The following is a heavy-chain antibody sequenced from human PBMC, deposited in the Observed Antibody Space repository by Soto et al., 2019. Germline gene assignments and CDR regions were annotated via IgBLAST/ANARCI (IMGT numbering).Heavy chain of an antibody. CDR3: ARAIGPTLFDY. J-gene: IGHJ4*02. Sequence: EVQLVESGGGLVQPGGSLRLSCSVSGFTFSSYDMHWVRQGTGKGLEWVSAIGTTGDTYYAGSVKGRFTISRENAKNSLYLQMNSLRAGDTAIYFCARAIGPTLFDYWGQVTLVTVSS. CDR1: GFTFSSYD. CDR2: IGTTGDT. V-gene: IGHV3-13*04. D-gene: IGHD3-22*01.